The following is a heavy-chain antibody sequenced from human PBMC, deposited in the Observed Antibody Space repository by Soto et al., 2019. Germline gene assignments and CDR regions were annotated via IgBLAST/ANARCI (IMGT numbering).Heavy chain of an antibody. V-gene: IGHV1-69*01. D-gene: IGHD2-15*01. CDR2: IIPIFGTA. J-gene: IGHJ6*02. Sequence: QVQLVQSGAEVKKPGSSVKVSCKASGGTFSSYAISWVRQAPGQGLEWMGGIIPIFGTANYAQKFQGRVTITADESTSTAYMELSSLRSEDTAVYYCARGGVDIVVVVAAHPPPGYYGMDVWGQGTTVTVSS. CDR3: ARGGVDIVVVVAAHPPPGYYGMDV. CDR1: GGTFSSYA.